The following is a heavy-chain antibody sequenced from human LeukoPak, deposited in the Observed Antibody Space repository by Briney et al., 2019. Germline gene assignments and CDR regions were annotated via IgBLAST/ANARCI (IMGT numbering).Heavy chain of an antibody. Sequence: PGGSLRLSCVASGFTFGSHHMNWVRQTPGKGLESVATIKPDGSEKYYVDSVKGRFTISRDNAKSSLYLQMNSLRAEDTAVYYCARDPEGVLWFGELLFGWFDPWGQGTLVTVSS. V-gene: IGHV3-7*01. CDR3: ARDPEGVLWFGELLFGWFDP. J-gene: IGHJ5*02. CDR1: GFTFGSHH. D-gene: IGHD3-10*01. CDR2: IKPDGSEK.